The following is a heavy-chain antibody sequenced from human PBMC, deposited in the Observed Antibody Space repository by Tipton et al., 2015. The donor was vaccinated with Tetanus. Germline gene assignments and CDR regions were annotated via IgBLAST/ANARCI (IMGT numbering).Heavy chain of an antibody. V-gene: IGHV4-39*01. J-gene: IGHJ5*02. D-gene: IGHD3-10*01. CDR2: IFYTGSR. CDR3: ARHLYGYWFDP. Sequence: LRLSCAVSGVSIRSSSYFWGWIRQPPGKGLEWIGHIFYTGSRHYNPSLKSRVTMSLDTSKNQFSVRLTSVTAADTAIYYCARHLYGYWFDPWGQGAQVTVSS. CDR1: GVSIRSSSYF.